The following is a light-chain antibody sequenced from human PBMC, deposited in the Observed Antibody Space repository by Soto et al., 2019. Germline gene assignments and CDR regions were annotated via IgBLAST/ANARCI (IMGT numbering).Light chain of an antibody. CDR2: GAS. CDR3: QKYDTDQLT. CDR1: RDISNY. J-gene: IGKJ4*01. Sequence: DIQVTQSPSSLSASLGYRVIITCRASRDISNYLAWYQQKPGQVPRLLISGASTLHSGVPSRFSGSGSGTDFTLTITSLQPEDIATYFCQKYDTDQLTFGGGTKVDIK. V-gene: IGKV1-27*01.